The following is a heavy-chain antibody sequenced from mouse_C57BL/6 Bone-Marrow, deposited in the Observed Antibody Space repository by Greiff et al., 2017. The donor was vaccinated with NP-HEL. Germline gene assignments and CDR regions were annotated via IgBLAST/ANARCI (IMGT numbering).Heavy chain of an antibody. V-gene: IGHV1-66*01. CDR2: IYPGSGNT. Sequence: QVQLQQSGPELVKPGASVKISCKASGYSFTSYYIHWVKQRPGQGLEWIGWIYPGSGNTKYNEKFKGKATLTADTSSSTAYMQLSSLTSEDSAVYYCLDGYYGYWGQGTALTVSS. CDR3: LDGYYGY. CDR1: GYSFTSYY. J-gene: IGHJ2*01. D-gene: IGHD2-3*01.